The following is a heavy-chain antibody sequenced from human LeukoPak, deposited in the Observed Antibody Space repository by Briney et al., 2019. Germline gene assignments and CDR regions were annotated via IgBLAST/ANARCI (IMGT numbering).Heavy chain of an antibody. CDR1: GGSISSSSYY. D-gene: IGHD6-13*01. Sequence: SETLSLTYTVSGGSISSSSYYWGWIRQPPGKGLEWIGSIYYSGSTYYNPSLKSRVTISVDTSKNQFSLKLSSMTAADTAVYYCARVSAAGYHFDYWGQGTLVTVSS. CDR3: ARVSAAGYHFDY. J-gene: IGHJ4*02. V-gene: IGHV4-39*07. CDR2: IYYSGST.